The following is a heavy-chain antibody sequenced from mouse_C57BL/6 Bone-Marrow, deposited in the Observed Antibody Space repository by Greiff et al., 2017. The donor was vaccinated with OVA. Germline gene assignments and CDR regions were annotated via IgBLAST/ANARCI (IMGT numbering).Heavy chain of an antibody. CDR3: TLDYGGLYFDV. CDR1: GFTFSDAW. J-gene: IGHJ1*03. CDR2: IRNKANNHAT. D-gene: IGHD2-4*01. Sequence: EVQVVESGGGLVQPGGSMKLSCAASGFTFSDAWMDWVRQSPEKGLEWVAEIRNKANNHATYYAESVKGRFTISRDDSKIRVYLQMNSLRAEDTGIYYCTLDYGGLYFDVWGTGTTVTVSS. V-gene: IGHV6-6*01.